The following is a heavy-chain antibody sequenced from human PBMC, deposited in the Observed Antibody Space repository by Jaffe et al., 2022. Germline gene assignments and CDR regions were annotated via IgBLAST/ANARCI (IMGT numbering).Heavy chain of an antibody. Sequence: EVQLVESGGGLVQPGRSLRLSCTASGFTFGDYAMSWVRQAPGKGLEWVGFIRSKAYGGTTEYAASVKGRFTISRDDSKSIAYLQMNSLKTEDTAVYYCTSYGSGVPSRYYYYYMDVWGKGTTVTVSS. CDR2: IRSKAYGGTT. CDR1: GFTFGDYA. CDR3: TSYGSGVPSRYYYYYMDV. D-gene: IGHD3-10*01. J-gene: IGHJ6*03. V-gene: IGHV3-49*04.